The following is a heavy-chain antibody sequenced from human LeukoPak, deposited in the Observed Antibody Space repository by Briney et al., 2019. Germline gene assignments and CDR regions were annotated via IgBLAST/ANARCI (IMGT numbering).Heavy chain of an antibody. CDR2: TNWNGGST. CDR3: ARRRVTVVRGVDITSYYFDY. D-gene: IGHD3-10*01. CDR1: GFTFDDYS. Sequence: TGGSLRLSCAASGFTFDDYSMSWVRQAPGKGLEWVSGTNWNGGSTGYADSVKGRFTISRDNARNSLYLQMNSLGAEDTALYFCARRRVTVVRGVDITSYYFDYWGQGTLVTVSS. J-gene: IGHJ4*02. V-gene: IGHV3-20*04.